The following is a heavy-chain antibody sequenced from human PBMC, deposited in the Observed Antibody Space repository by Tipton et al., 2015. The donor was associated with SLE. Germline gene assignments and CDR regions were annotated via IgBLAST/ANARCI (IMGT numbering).Heavy chain of an antibody. V-gene: IGHV4-34*01. J-gene: IGHJ6*02. D-gene: IGHD6-13*01. CDR1: GGSFSGYY. CDR3: ARRGALAAAGVYYYYGMDV. CDR2: INHSGST. Sequence: TLSLTCAVYGGSFSGYYWSWIRQPPGKGLEWIGEINHSGSTNYNPSLKSRITISVDTSKNQFSLKLSSVTAADTAVYYCARRGALAAAGVYYYYGMDVWGQGTTVTVSS.